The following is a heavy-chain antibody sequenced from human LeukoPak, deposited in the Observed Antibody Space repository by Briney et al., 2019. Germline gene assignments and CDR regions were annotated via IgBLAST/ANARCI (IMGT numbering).Heavy chain of an antibody. V-gene: IGHV3-33*06. CDR2: IWYDGSNK. CDR1: GFTFSSYG. CDR3: AKDRWYYDSSGYSLDY. J-gene: IGHJ4*02. Sequence: GGSLRLSCAASGFTFSSYGMQWVRQAPGKGLEWVAVIWYDGSNKYYADSVKGRFTISRDNSKNTLYLQMNSLRAEDTAVYYCAKDRWYYDSSGYSLDYWGQGTLVTVSS. D-gene: IGHD3-22*01.